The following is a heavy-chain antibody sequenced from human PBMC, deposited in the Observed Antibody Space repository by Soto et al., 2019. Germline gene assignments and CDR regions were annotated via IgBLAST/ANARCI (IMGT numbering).Heavy chain of an antibody. Sequence: PGGSLRLSCGASGFTFSSYEMNWVRQAPGKGLEWVSYISSSGSTIYYADSVKGRFTISRDNAKNSLYLQMNSLRAEDTAVYYCARAYSSSWYPRDYYYYYYGMDVWGQGTTVTVSS. D-gene: IGHD6-13*01. J-gene: IGHJ6*02. CDR3: ARAYSSSWYPRDYYYYYYGMDV. CDR1: GFTFSSYE. CDR2: ISSSGSTI. V-gene: IGHV3-48*03.